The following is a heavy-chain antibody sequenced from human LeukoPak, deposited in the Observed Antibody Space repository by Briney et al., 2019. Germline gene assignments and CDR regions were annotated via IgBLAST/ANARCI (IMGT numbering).Heavy chain of an antibody. CDR2: IYVTGST. V-gene: IGHV4-59*08. CDR3: ARHIGGGIEDMDV. J-gene: IGHJ6*03. Sequence: SETLSLACTVSGGSIGTYYWSWIRQSPGKGLEWIGYIYVTGSTRYNPYLQSRVTISVDTSRNQFFLKMSSVTAADTAVYYCARHIGGGIEDMDVWGKGTKVTVSS. CDR1: GGSIGTYY. D-gene: IGHD3-16*02.